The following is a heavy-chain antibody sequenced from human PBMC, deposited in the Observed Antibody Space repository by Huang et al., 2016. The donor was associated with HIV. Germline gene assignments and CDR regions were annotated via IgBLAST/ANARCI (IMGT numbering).Heavy chain of an antibody. CDR1: GGSMSSYY. CDR2: IYYCGST. J-gene: IGHJ5*02. D-gene: IGHD6-6*01. CDR3: ASASIAARRWFDP. Sequence: QVQLQESGPGLVKPSETLSLTCTVSGGSMSSYYWSWIRQPPGKGLEWIGDIYYCGSTNYRPSLKSRVTISVDTSKNQFSLRLSSVTAADTAVYYCASASIAARRWFDPWGQGSLVTVSS. V-gene: IGHV4-59*01.